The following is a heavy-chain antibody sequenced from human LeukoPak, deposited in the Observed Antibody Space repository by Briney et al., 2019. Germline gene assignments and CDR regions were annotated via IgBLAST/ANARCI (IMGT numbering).Heavy chain of an antibody. CDR2: IYHSGST. V-gene: IGHV4-30-2*01. CDR1: GGSISSGGYS. D-gene: IGHD6-13*01. CDR3: ASMVDIAAAVCDDAFDI. J-gene: IGHJ3*02. Sequence: SETLSLTCAVSGGSISSGGYSWSWIRQPPGKGLEWIGYIYHSGSTYYNPSLKSRVTISVDRSKNQFSLKLSSVTAADTAVYYCASMVDIAAAVCDDAFDIWGQGTMVTVSS.